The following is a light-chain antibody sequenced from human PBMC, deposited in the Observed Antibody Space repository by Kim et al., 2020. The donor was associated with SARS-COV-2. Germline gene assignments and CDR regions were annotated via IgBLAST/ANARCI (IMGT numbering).Light chain of an antibody. J-gene: IGKJ2*01. CDR2: DAS. Sequence: EIVLTQSPATLSLSPGERATLSCRASQSVTSYLAWYQQKPGQAPRLLIYDASNRATGIPARFSGSGSGADFTLTISSLEPEDFAVYYCQHRSNWPPYIFGQVTKLEI. V-gene: IGKV3-11*01. CDR3: QHRSNWPPYI. CDR1: QSVTSY.